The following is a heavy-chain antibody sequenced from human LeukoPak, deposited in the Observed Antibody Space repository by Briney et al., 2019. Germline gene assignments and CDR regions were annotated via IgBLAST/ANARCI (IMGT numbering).Heavy chain of an antibody. CDR3: AKDPRAGSGWGSFDY. CDR2: ISGSGDST. Sequence: PGGSLRLSCAASGFTFRSYAMSWVRQAPRKGLEWVSGISGSGDSTYYADSVKGRFSISRDNSKNTLWLQMNSLKDEDTAVYYCAKDPRAGSGWGSFDYWGQGTLVTVSS. D-gene: IGHD6-19*01. V-gene: IGHV3-23*01. CDR1: GFTFRSYA. J-gene: IGHJ4*02.